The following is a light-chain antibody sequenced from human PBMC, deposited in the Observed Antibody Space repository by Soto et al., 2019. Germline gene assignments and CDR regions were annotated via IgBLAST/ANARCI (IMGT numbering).Light chain of an antibody. Sequence: QSALTQPASVSGSPGQSITISCTGTSSDVGGYNSVSWYRQDPGKAPKLMIYDVTNRPSGVSNRFSGFKSGNTASLTISGLQAEDEADYYCSSFTSDITYVFGTGTQLTVL. CDR1: SSDVGGYNS. CDR2: DVT. CDR3: SSFTSDITYV. J-gene: IGLJ1*01. V-gene: IGLV2-14*01.